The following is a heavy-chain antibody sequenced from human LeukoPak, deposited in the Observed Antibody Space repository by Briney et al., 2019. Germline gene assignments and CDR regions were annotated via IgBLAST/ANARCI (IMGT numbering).Heavy chain of an antibody. J-gene: IGHJ2*01. CDR2: VYYSGST. CDR1: GGSISSYY. CDR3: ARGSYGGWYFDL. V-gene: IGHV4-59*01. D-gene: IGHD1-26*01. Sequence: PSETLSLTCTVSGGSISSYYWSWIRQPPGKGLEWVGYVYYSGSTNYNPSLKSRVTISVDTSKNQFSLKLSSVTAVDTAVYYCARGSYGGWYFDLWGRGTLVTVSS.